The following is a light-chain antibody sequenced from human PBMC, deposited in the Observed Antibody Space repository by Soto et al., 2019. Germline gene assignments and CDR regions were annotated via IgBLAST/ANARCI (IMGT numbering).Light chain of an antibody. J-gene: IGLJ1*01. V-gene: IGLV2-11*01. Sequence: QSALTQPRSVSGSPGQSVTISCTGTSSDVGGYNYVSWYQQHPRKAPKLMIYDVSKRPSGVPDRFSVSKSGNTASLTISGLQYEYEADYYCCSFSGSYTHFVFGTGTKLTVL. CDR2: DVS. CDR1: SSDVGGYNY. CDR3: CSFSGSYTHFV.